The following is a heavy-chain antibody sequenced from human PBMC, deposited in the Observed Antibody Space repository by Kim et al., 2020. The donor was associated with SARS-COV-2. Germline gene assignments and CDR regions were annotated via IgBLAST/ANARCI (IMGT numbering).Heavy chain of an antibody. CDR3: ARREAAAGKFFGY. CDR1: EFSFSSYA. J-gene: IGHJ4*02. D-gene: IGHD6-13*01. V-gene: IGHV3-23*01. CDR2: ISGSGGTR. Sequence: GGSLRLSCAASEFSFSSYAMSWVRQAPGKGLEWVSAISGSGGTRFYADSVKGRFTISRDNSKNTLYLQMNSLRVEDTAVYFCARREAAAGKFFGYWGQGTLVTVSS.